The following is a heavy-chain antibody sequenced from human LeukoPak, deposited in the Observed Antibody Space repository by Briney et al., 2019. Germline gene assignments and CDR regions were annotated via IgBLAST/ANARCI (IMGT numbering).Heavy chain of an antibody. V-gene: IGHV4-59*01. CDR1: GGSISSYY. CDR2: IYYSGST. Sequence: PSETLSLTCTVSGGSISSYYWSWIRQPPGKGLEWIGYIYYSGSTNYNPSLKSRVTISVDTSKNQFSLKLSSETAADTAVYYCARGGRNWFDPWGQGTLVTVSS. J-gene: IGHJ5*02. CDR3: ARGGRNWFDP.